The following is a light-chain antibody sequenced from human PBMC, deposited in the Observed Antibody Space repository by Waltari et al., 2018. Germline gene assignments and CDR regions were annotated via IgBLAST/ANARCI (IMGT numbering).Light chain of an antibody. V-gene: IGKV3-20*01. CDR3: QQYGNLPFT. Sequence: EIVLTQSPGTLSLSPGERATLSCRASQSLTSNYLAWFQQKPGQAPRLIIYRASSRATGVPDRFSGSGSGTDFTLTINRLEPEDFAVYYCQQYGNLPFTFGPGTKVDIK. CDR1: QSLTSNY. CDR2: RAS. J-gene: IGKJ3*01.